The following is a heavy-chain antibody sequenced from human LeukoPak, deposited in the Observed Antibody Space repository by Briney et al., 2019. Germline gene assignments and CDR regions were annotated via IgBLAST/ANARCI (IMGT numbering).Heavy chain of an antibody. V-gene: IGHV5-10-1*01. D-gene: IGHD2-2*01. CDR3: ARPRYCSSTSCYGPSDY. CDR1: GSRFTSYW. Sequence: GESLKISCKGSGSRFTSYWISWVRQMPGKGLEWMGRIDPSDSYTNYSPSFQGHVTISADKSISTAYLQWSSLKASDTAMYYCARPRYCSSTSCYGPSDYWGQGTLVTVSS. J-gene: IGHJ4*02. CDR2: IDPSDSYT.